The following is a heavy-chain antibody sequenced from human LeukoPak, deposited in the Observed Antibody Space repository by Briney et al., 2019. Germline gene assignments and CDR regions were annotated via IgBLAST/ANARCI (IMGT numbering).Heavy chain of an antibody. CDR2: MNPNSGNT. V-gene: IGHV1-8*01. D-gene: IGHD6-13*01. CDR1: GYTFTSYD. Sequence: ASVKVSCKASGYTFTSYDINWVRQATGQGLEWMGWMNPNSGNTGYAQKFQGRVTMTRNTSISTAYMELSSLRSEDTAVYYCARGPYSSSWSYYYYYMDVWGKGNSGTVSS. CDR3: ARGPYSSSWSYYYYYMDV. J-gene: IGHJ6*03.